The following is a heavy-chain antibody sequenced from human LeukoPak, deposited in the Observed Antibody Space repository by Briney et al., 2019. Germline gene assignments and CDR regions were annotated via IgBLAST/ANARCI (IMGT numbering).Heavy chain of an antibody. CDR1: GGSISSGGYY. V-gene: IGHV4-61*08. CDR2: VYYGGNT. D-gene: IGHD4-17*01. CDR3: ATLTRYGDYEVVDY. Sequence: SQTLSLTCTVSGGSISSGGYYWSWIRQPPGKGLEWIGYVYYGGNTHYNPSLKSRVSMSVDTSSDQFSLRLSSVTAADTAVYYCATLTRYGDYEVVDYWGQGTLVTVSS. J-gene: IGHJ4*02.